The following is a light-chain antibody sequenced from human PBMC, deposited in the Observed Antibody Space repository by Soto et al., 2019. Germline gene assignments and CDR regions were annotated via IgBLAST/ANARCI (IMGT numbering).Light chain of an antibody. Sequence: DIQTTYLSSTLSESLVEGETVTGRSSQSISSRLAWYQQKPGNAPKFLVYDDSNLESGPQSRFSGSGSGTEFTLTISSLPPDDFETYYCKQYNSYRKFGQGNKVDIK. J-gene: IGKJ1*01. CDR1: QSISSR. CDR3: KQYNSYRK. V-gene: IGKV1-5*01. CDR2: DDS.